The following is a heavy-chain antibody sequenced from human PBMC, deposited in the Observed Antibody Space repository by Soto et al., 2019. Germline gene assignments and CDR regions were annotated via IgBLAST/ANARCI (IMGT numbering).Heavy chain of an antibody. V-gene: IGHV4-34*01. Sequence: QVQLQQWGAGLLKPSETLSLTCAVYGGSFSGYYWSWIRQPPGKGLEWIGEINHSGSTNYNPSLKSRVTISVDTSKNQFSLKLSSVTAADTAVYYCARVYSSSWYGRYPRFDPWGQGTLVTVSS. J-gene: IGHJ5*02. CDR2: INHSGST. D-gene: IGHD6-13*01. CDR3: ARVYSSSWYGRYPRFDP. CDR1: GGSFSGYY.